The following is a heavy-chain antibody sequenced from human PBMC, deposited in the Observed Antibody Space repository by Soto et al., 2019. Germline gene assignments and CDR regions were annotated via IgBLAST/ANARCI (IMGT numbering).Heavy chain of an antibody. V-gene: IGHV3-23*01. CDR2: ISGSGGST. CDR3: AKDSFLGDFWSGYYLDNWFNP. J-gene: IGHJ5*02. D-gene: IGHD3-3*01. Sequence: GGSLRLSCAASGFTFSSYAMSWVRQAPGKGLEWVSAISGSGGSTYYADSVKGRFTISRDNSKNTLYLQMNSMRAEDTAVYYCAKDSFLGDFWSGYYLDNWFNPWGQGTRV. CDR1: GFTFSSYA.